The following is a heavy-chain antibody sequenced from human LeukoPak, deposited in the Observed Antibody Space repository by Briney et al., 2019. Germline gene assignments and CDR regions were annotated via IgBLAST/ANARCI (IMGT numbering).Heavy chain of an antibody. J-gene: IGHJ4*02. V-gene: IGHV3-30*02. Sequence: GGSLRLSCAASVFTFSKYGMLWVRQAPGKGLEWVAFIWYDGSNKYYAGSVKGRFTIFRDNFKNQLYLSMNSLRAEGPAGYYCSKDSHTVDFWCGSVYGDYWGQGTLVTVSS. CDR1: VFTFSKYG. D-gene: IGHD3-3*01. CDR2: IWYDGSNK. CDR3: SKDSHTVDFWCGSVYGDY.